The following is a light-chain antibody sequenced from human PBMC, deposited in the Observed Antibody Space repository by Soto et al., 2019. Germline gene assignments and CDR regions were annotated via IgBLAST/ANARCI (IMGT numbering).Light chain of an antibody. V-gene: IGKV1-5*03. J-gene: IGKJ1*01. CDR3: QQYNSYSWT. CDR1: QSFSNW. CDR2: KAS. Sequence: DIQMTQSPSTLSASVGDTVTITCRASQSFSNWLAWYQQKPGKAPKFLIYKASTLESGVPSRFSGGGSATEFAISFSRLQPDDFATYYCQQYNSYSWTFGQGTKVEIK.